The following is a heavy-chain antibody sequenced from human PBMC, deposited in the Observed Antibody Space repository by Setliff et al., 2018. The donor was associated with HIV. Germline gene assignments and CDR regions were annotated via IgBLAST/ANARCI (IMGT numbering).Heavy chain of an antibody. CDR3: AGMDITGTWWWFDP. Sequence: SETLSLNCTLSGGSISNYYWSWIRQPAGKGLEWIWRIYSTGSTNYNPSLKSRVTMSIDTSKNQFSLKLNSVTAADTAIYYCAGMDITGTWWWFDPWGLGTLVTVSS. CDR1: GGSISNYY. V-gene: IGHV4-4*07. CDR2: IYSTGST. D-gene: IGHD1-7*01. J-gene: IGHJ5*02.